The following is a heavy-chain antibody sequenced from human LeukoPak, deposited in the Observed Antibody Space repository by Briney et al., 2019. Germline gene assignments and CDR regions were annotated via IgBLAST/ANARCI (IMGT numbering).Heavy chain of an antibody. V-gene: IGHV4-38-2*01. D-gene: IGHD4-17*01. CDR3: ARNSTVTSPNTGYFDY. CDR1: GYSISSGDY. J-gene: IGHJ4*02. Sequence: SDTLSLTCGVSGYSISSGDYWGWIRQPPGKGLEWIGSVYYSGSTHYNPSLKSRVTISVDTSRNQFSLKLCSVTAADTAVYYCARNSTVTSPNTGYFDYWGQGTLATVSS. CDR2: VYYSGST.